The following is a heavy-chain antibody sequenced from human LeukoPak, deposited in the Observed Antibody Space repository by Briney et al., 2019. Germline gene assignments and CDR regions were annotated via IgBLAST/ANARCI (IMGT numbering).Heavy chain of an antibody. V-gene: IGHV1-2*02. Sequence: ASVKVSCKASGYTFTGYYMHWVRQAPGQGLEWMGWINPNSGGTNYAQKFQGRVTMTRDTSISTAYMELSRLRSDDTAVYYCARTKRGGSCYFNWFDPWGQGTLVTVSS. D-gene: IGHD2-15*01. CDR3: ARTKRGGSCYFNWFDP. J-gene: IGHJ5*02. CDR1: GYTFTGYY. CDR2: INPNSGGT.